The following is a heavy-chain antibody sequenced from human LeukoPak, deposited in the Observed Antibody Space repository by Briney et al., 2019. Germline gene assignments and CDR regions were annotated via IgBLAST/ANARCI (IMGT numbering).Heavy chain of an antibody. CDR2: IYHSGST. V-gene: IGHV4-38-2*02. D-gene: IGHD2-2*01. Sequence: SETLSLTCTVSGYSISSGYYWGWIRQPPGKGLEWIGSIYHSGSTYYNPSLKSRVTISVDTSKNQFSLKLSSVTAADTAVYYCARHGGRRYCSSTSCYVFDYWGQGTLVTVSS. CDR1: GYSISSGYY. J-gene: IGHJ4*02. CDR3: ARHGGRRYCSSTSCYVFDY.